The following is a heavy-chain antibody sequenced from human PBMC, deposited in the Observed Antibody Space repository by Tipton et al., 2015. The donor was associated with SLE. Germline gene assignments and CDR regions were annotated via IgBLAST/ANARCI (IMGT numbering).Heavy chain of an antibody. CDR2: IYYSGST. CDR1: GGSISSSSYY. J-gene: IGHJ2*01. CDR3: ARGRRYFDL. Sequence: TLSLTCTVSGGSISSSSYYWGWIRQPPGKGLEWIGSIYYSGSTYYNPSLKSRVTISVDTSKNQFSLKLSSVTAADTAVYYCARGRRYFDLWGRGTLVTVSS. V-gene: IGHV4-39*07.